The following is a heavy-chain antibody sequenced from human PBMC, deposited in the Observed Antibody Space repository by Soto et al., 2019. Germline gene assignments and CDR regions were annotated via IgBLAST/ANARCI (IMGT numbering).Heavy chain of an antibody. V-gene: IGHV1-18*01. CDR1: GYTFTSYG. D-gene: IGHD1-26*01. Sequence: QVQLVQSGAEVKKPGASVKVSCKASGYTFTSYGISWVRQGPGQGLEWMGWISANNGNTNYAQKIQGRVTMSTDTPTSTADMDLRSLRSDDTAVYYCARDRVSYALDYRGQGTLVTVSS. CDR3: ARDRVSYALDY. J-gene: IGHJ4*02. CDR2: ISANNGNT.